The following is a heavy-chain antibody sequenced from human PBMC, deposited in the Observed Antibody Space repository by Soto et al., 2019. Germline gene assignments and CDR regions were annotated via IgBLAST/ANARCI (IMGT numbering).Heavy chain of an antibody. V-gene: IGHV1-69*06. J-gene: IGHJ6*02. CDR3: ARRSRAYCSSASCYTGGTYYYYGMDV. D-gene: IGHD2-2*02. CDR2: IIPIFGTA. CDR1: GGTFSSYA. Sequence: SVKVSCKASGGTFSSYAISWVRQAPGQGLEWMGGIIPIFGTANYAQKFQGRVTITADKSTSTAYMELSSLRSEDTAVYYCARRSRAYCSSASCYTGGTYYYYGMDVWGQGTTVTVSS.